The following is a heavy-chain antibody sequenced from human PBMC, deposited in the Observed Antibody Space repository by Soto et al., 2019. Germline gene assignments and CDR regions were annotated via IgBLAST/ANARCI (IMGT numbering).Heavy chain of an antibody. V-gene: IGHV3-7*04. Sequence: PGGSLGLSCVVSGFTFSSYWMTWVRQAPGKGLEWVANINGDGSQKYYVDFVKGRFTVSRDNAENSLSLQLNSLRVEDTAVYYCARDWRDGYNRGPDFWGQGTLVTVSS. CDR1: GFTFSSYW. CDR3: ARDWRDGYNRGPDF. J-gene: IGHJ4*02. D-gene: IGHD5-12*01. CDR2: INGDGSQK.